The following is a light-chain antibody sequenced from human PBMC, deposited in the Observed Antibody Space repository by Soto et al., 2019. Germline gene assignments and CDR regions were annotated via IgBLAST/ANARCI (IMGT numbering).Light chain of an antibody. J-gene: IGKJ1*01. CDR1: QSVSSSY. V-gene: IGKV3-20*01. Sequence: VLSQYPGTLSLSPGERPTVSCRASQSVSSSYLAWYQQKPGQGPRLLIYGASSRATGIPDRFSGSGSGTDFTLTISRLEPEGLAVYYCQRYSSSWTFGQGTKVDIK. CDR2: GAS. CDR3: QRYSSSWT.